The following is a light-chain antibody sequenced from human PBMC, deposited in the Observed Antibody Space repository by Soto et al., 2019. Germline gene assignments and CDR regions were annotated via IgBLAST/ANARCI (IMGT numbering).Light chain of an antibody. CDR2: GAS. V-gene: IGKV1-6*01. Sequence: ATQMTQSPSSLSSSLGDRVTISCRASQGISNYLAWYQQKPGKPPKVLIYGASNLQSGVPPRFSGSGSGTDFTLAISSLKPEDSATYYCLQEINYTWTFGQGTKVDIK. CDR1: QGISNY. CDR3: LQEINYTWT. J-gene: IGKJ1*01.